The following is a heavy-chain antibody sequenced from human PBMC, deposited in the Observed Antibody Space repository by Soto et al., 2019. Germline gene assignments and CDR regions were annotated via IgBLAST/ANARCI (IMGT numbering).Heavy chain of an antibody. CDR2: ISYNGINI. Sequence: QVQVVESGGGVVQPGRSLRLSCAASGFTFSSFAFHWVRQAPGKGLEWVTAISYNGINIYYADSVKGRFTISRDNSKNKLYQQMKGLRAEYTARYYCARGGAVASSWHFDLWGRGTLVTVSS. CDR1: GFTFSSFA. V-gene: IGHV3-30-3*01. J-gene: IGHJ2*01. CDR3: ARGGAVASSWHFDL. D-gene: IGHD6-19*01.